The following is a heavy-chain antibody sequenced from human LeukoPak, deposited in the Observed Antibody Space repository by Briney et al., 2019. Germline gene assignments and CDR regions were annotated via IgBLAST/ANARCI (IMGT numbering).Heavy chain of an antibody. J-gene: IGHJ4*02. D-gene: IGHD6-19*01. CDR2: MNPNSGDI. V-gene: IGHV1-8*01. CDR3: ARGGAGTLEAVD. CDR1: GYTFTSSD. Sequence: ASVKVSCKASGYTFTSSDINWVRQATGQGLEWMGWMNPNSGDIGYAQKFQGRVTMTRNTSISTAYMELSSLRSEDTGVYYCARGGAGTLEAVDWGQGTLVTVS.